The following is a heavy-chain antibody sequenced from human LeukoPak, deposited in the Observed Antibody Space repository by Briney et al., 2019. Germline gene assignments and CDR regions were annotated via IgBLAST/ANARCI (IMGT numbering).Heavy chain of an antibody. Sequence: GSLGLSCAASGFTFSSYWMSWIRQPPGKGLEWIGEINHSGSTNYNPSLESRVTISVDTSKNQFSLKLSSVTAADTAVYYCARVRSRGFWSGYSLGHYYYMDVWGKGTTVTVSS. D-gene: IGHD3-3*01. CDR1: GFTFSSYW. CDR2: INHSGST. J-gene: IGHJ6*03. V-gene: IGHV4-34*01. CDR3: ARVRSRGFWSGYSLGHYYYMDV.